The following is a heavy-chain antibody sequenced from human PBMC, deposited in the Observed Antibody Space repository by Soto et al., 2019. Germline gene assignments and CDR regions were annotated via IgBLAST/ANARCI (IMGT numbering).Heavy chain of an antibody. CDR2: IYYSGST. D-gene: IGHD2-21*02. CDR3: ERAYGGNSGDWFDP. V-gene: IGHV4-31*03. J-gene: IGHJ5*02. CDR1: GGSISSGACY. Sequence: PSETLSLTCTVSGGSISSGACYWSWIPQHPGKGLELIGYIYYSGSTYYNPSLKSRVTISVDTSKNKFSLKLRSVTAADTAVYYCERAYGGNSGDWFDPWGQGTQVTVSS.